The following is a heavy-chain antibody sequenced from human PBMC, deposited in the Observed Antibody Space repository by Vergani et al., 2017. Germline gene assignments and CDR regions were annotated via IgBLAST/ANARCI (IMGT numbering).Heavy chain of an antibody. CDR2: IYYSGST. Sequence: QVQLQQWGAGLLKPSETLSLTCAVYGGSFSGYYWSWIRQPPGKGLEWIGSIYYSGSTYYNPSLKSRVTISVDTSKNQFSLKLSSVTAADTAVYYCASSDSSSWNLFDYWGQGTLVTVSS. D-gene: IGHD6-13*01. J-gene: IGHJ4*02. CDR1: GGSFSGYY. CDR3: ASSDSSSWNLFDY. V-gene: IGHV4-34*01.